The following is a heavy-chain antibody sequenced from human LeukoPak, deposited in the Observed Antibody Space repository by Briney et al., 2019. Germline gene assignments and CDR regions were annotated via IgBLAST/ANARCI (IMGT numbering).Heavy chain of an antibody. CDR3: ARDPEGLWAGGISSSWSLISGMDV. Sequence: PSETLSLTCAVSGGSISSSNWWSWVRQPPGKGLEWIGEIYHSGSTNYNPSLKSRVTISVDKSKNQFSLKLSSVTAADTAVYYCARDPEGLWAGGISSSWSLISGMDVWGQGTTVTVSS. CDR1: GGSISSSNW. D-gene: IGHD6-13*01. J-gene: IGHJ6*02. V-gene: IGHV4-4*02. CDR2: IYHSGST.